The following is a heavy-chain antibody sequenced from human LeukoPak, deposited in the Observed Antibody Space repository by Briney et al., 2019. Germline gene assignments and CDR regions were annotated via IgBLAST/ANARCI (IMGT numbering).Heavy chain of an antibody. D-gene: IGHD1-14*01. CDR1: GFTFSSYG. CDR2: IRYDGSNK. V-gene: IGHV3-30*02. J-gene: IGHJ4*02. Sequence: GGSLRLSCGASGFTFSSYGMHWVRQAPGKGLEWVAFIRYDGSNKYYADSVKGRFTISRDNSKNTLYLQMNSLRAEDTAVYYCAKPARTDYTDYWGQGTLVTVSS. CDR3: AKPARTDYTDY.